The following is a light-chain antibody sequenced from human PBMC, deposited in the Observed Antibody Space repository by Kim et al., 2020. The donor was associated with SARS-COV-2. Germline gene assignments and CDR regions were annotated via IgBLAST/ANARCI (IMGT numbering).Light chain of an antibody. CDR3: QAWDSSLYV. Sequence: SYELTQPPSVSVSPGQTASITCSGDKLGDKYACWYQQKPGQSPVLVIYQDSKRPSGIPERFSGSNSGNTATLTISGTQAMDEADYYYQAWDSSLYVFGTGTKVTVL. CDR2: QDS. CDR1: KLGDKY. J-gene: IGLJ1*01. V-gene: IGLV3-1*01.